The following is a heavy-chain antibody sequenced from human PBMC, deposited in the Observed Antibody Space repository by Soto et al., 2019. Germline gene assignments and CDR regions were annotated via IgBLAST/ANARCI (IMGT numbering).Heavy chain of an antibody. Sequence: SETLSLTCTVSGGSISTYYWSWIRQPAGRGLEWIGRIDTSGNTNYNPSLKSRVTMSVDTSKKQFSLKLTSVTAADTAVYYCARYSSNWFQTEGMDVWGQGTTVTVSS. CDR1: GGSISTYY. CDR3: ARYSSNWFQTEGMDV. V-gene: IGHV4-4*07. CDR2: IDTSGNT. J-gene: IGHJ6*02. D-gene: IGHD6-13*01.